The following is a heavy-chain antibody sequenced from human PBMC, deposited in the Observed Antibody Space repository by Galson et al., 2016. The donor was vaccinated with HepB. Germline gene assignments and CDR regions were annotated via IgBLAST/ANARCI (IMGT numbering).Heavy chain of an antibody. CDR3: ARGVTGTPYFDF. D-gene: IGHD2-21*02. J-gene: IGHJ4*02. CDR2: IYKSGST. CDR1: GGSISSYF. V-gene: IGHV4-59*01. Sequence: SETLSLTCTISGGSISSYFWSWIRQTPGKGLEWIGCIYKSGSTNYSPSLDSRVTLSVDTSKNQFSLKLGSETAADTAVYYCARGVTGTPYFDFWGQGALVTVSS.